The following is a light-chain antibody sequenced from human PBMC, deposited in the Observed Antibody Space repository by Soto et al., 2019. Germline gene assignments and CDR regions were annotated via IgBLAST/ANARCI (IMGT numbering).Light chain of an antibody. CDR3: AAWDDSRNGWV. CDR2: NNN. J-gene: IGLJ3*02. V-gene: IGLV1-44*01. CDR1: RSNIDSNT. Sequence: QSVLTQPPSASGTPGQRVTISCSGSRSNIDSNTVNWYQQLPGTAPKLLIFNNNQWPSGVPDRFSGSKSGTSASLAISGLQSGDEADYYCAAWDDSRNGWVFGGGTKLTVL.